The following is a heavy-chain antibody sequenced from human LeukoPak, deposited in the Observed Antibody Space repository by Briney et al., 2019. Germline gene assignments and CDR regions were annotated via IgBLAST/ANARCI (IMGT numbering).Heavy chain of an antibody. Sequence: ASVKVSCKASGYTFTGYYMHWVRQAPGQGLEWMGWINPNSGGTNYAQKFQGRVTMTRDTSISTAHVELSRLRSDDTAVYYCARDSLHVSWDYYYYMDVWGKGTTVTVSS. D-gene: IGHD5/OR15-5a*01. CDR1: GYTFTGYY. CDR3: ARDSLHVSWDYYYYMDV. J-gene: IGHJ6*03. CDR2: INPNSGGT. V-gene: IGHV1-2*02.